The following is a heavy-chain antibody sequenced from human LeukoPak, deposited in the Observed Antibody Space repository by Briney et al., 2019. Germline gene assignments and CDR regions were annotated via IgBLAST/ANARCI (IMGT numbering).Heavy chain of an antibody. D-gene: IGHD3-10*01. V-gene: IGHV3-7*01. CDR2: IKKDGSEK. CDR1: GFTFSSHW. Sequence: GGSLRLSCAASGFTFSSHWMSWVRQAPGKGLEWVANIKKDGSEKYYVDAVKGRFTISRDNAKTSLYLQMNSLRAEDTAVYYCAKGMVRGNYYYYMDVWGKGTTVTVSS. CDR3: AKGMVRGNYYYYMDV. J-gene: IGHJ6*03.